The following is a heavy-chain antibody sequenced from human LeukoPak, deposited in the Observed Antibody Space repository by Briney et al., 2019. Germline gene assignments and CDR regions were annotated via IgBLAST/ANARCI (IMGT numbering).Heavy chain of an antibody. CDR1: GYTFTGYN. J-gene: IGHJ4*02. CDR2: IIPNSGAA. CDR3: ARTKIGDPFDY. D-gene: IGHD3-16*01. V-gene: IGHV1-2*02. Sequence: ASVKVSCKASGYTFTGYNIHWVRQAPGQGLEWMGWIIPNSGAAGYAQKFQGRVTMTRDTSINTAYMELSRRRSDDTALYFCARTKIGDPFDYWGQGTLVTVSS.